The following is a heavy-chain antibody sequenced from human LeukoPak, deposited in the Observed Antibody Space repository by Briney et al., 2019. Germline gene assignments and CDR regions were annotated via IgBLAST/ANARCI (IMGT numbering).Heavy chain of an antibody. Sequence: SEILSLTCAVSGGSISSINLWSWVRQPPGKGLEWIGEMYLSGTTHYNPSLKSRVTISIDRSRNQLSLELSSVTAADTAVYYCAGLEGRYSTGLYYYFDYWGQGILVTVSS. D-gene: IGHD6-19*01. CDR1: GGSISSINL. J-gene: IGHJ4*02. CDR2: MYLSGTT. CDR3: AGLEGRYSTGLYYYFDY. V-gene: IGHV4-4*02.